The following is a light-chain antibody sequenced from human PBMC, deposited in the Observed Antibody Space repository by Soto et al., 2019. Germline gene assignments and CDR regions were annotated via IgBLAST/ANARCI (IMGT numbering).Light chain of an antibody. CDR3: QHYDTFPYT. Sequence: DIQMTQSPSSLSASVGDRVTIACRASQGISNYLAWYQQKPGKVPNLLIYAASTLQSGVSSGFSGSGSGTEFTLTISSLRPDDFATYYCQHYDTFPYTFGQGTRLEIK. CDR2: AAS. CDR1: QGISNY. J-gene: IGKJ5*01. V-gene: IGKV1-27*01.